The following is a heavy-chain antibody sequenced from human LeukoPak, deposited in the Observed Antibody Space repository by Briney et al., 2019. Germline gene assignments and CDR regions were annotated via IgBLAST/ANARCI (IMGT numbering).Heavy chain of an antibody. CDR2: IGSTSSTI. CDR3: ARDHHRRLYDSQARDTFDL. J-gene: IGHJ3*01. D-gene: IGHD3-22*01. Sequence: GGSLRLSCAASGFTVSSYTMNWVRQAPGKGLEWVSYIGSTSSTIYYADSVKGRFTISRDNAKNSLYLQMNSLRAEDTAVYYCARDHHRRLYDSQARDTFDLWGQGTMVTVSS. V-gene: IGHV3-48*01. CDR1: GFTVSSYT.